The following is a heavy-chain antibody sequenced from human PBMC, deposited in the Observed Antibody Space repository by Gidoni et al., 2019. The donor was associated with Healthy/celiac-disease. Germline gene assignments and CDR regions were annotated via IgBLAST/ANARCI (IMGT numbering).Heavy chain of an antibody. CDR2: IYHSGST. D-gene: IGHD3-22*01. Sequence: WIRQPPGKGLEWIGSIYHSGSTYYNPSLKSRVTISVDTSKNQFSLKLSSVTAADTAVYYCARVHYYDSSGYYGYYYYMDVWGKGTTVTVSS. V-gene: IGHV4-38-2*02. CDR3: ARVHYYDSSGYYGYYYYMDV. J-gene: IGHJ6*03.